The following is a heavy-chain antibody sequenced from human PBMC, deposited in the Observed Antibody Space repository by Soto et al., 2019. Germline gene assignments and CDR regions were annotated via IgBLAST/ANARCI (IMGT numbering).Heavy chain of an antibody. Sequence: QVQLVQSGAEVKKPGASVKVSCKASGYTFTSYYMHWVRQAPGQGLEWKGIINPSGGSTSYAQKFQGRVTMTRDTSTSTVYMELSSLRSEDTAVYYCASCTSCYGAYYYYYYMDVWGKGTTVTVSS. CDR2: INPSGGST. CDR3: ASCTSCYGAYYYYYYMDV. V-gene: IGHV1-46*03. D-gene: IGHD2-2*01. J-gene: IGHJ6*03. CDR1: GYTFTSYY.